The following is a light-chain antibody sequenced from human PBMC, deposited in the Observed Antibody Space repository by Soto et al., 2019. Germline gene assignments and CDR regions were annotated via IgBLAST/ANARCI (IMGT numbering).Light chain of an antibody. J-gene: IGLJ2*01. Sequence: QSALTQPASVSGSPGQSITISFTGTSSDVGGYKHVSWYQQHPGKAPKLMIFEVRDRPSGVSNRFSGSKSGNTASLTISGLQAEDEADYYCCSYTSNTTVVFGGGTKVTVL. CDR3: CSYTSNTTVV. V-gene: IGLV2-14*01. CDR2: EVR. CDR1: SSDVGGYKH.